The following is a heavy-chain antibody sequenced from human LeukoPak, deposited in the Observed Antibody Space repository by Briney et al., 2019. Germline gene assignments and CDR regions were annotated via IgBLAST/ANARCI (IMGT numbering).Heavy chain of an antibody. CDR2: ISAYNGNT. J-gene: IGHJ4*02. CDR3: ARVRVPATNPDQYYFDY. V-gene: IGHV1-18*01. CDR1: GYTFTSYG. D-gene: IGHD2-2*01. Sequence: ASVKVSCKASGYTFTSYGISWVRQAPGQGLEWMGWISAYNGNTNYAQKLQGRVTMTRDTSTSTVYMELSSLRSEDTAVYYCARVRVPATNPDQYYFDYWGQGTLVTVSS.